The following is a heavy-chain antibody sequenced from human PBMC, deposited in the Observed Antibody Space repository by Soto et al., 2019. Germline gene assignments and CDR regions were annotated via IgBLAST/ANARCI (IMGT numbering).Heavy chain of an antibody. CDR2: INHSGST. V-gene: IGHV4-34*01. CDR1: GGSFSGYY. Sequence: SETLSLTCAVYGGSFSGYYWIWIRQPPGKGLEWIGEINHSGSTNYNPSLKSRVTISVDTSKNQFSLKLSSVTAADTAVYYCARYGGPNPHYYYYYGMEVWGQGTTVTVSS. D-gene: IGHD4-17*01. J-gene: IGHJ6*02. CDR3: ARYGGPNPHYYYYYGMEV.